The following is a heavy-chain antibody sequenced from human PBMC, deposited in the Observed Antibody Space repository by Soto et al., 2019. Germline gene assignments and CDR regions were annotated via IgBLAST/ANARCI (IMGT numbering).Heavy chain of an antibody. Sequence: SETLSLTCTVSGGSISSSSYYWGWIRQPPGKGLEWIGSIYYSGSTHYNPSLKSRVTISVDTSKNQFSLKLSSVTAADTAVYYCARVVYSSSKRFLARWFDPWGQGTLVTVSS. CDR3: ARVVYSSSKRFLARWFDP. CDR1: GGSISSSSYY. V-gene: IGHV4-39*01. CDR2: IYYSGST. J-gene: IGHJ5*02. D-gene: IGHD6-6*01.